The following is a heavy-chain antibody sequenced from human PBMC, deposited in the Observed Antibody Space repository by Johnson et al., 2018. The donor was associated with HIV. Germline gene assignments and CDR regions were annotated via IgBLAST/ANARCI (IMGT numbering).Heavy chain of an antibody. J-gene: IGHJ3*02. D-gene: IGHD6-13*01. CDR3: ARDWGPGGSSWYGI. V-gene: IGHV3-33*01. Sequence: VQLVESGGGLVQPGGSLRLSCTASGFTFRSYGMYWVRQAPGKGLEWVALIWYDGSNKYYADSVQGRFTISRDNSKNTLYLQMNSLRAEDTALYYGARDWGPGGSSWYGIWGQGTMVTVSS. CDR1: GFTFRSYG. CDR2: IWYDGSNK.